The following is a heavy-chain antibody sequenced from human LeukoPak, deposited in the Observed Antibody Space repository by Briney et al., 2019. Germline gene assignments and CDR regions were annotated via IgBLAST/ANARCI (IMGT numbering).Heavy chain of an antibody. D-gene: IGHD1-26*01. Sequence: PGGSLRFSCPPSGFTFSSYAMSWVRPARGRGREWVSAISGSGGSTYYADSVKGRFTISRDNSKNTLYLQMNSLRAEDTAVYYCAKFRWELLLSWGQGTLVTVSS. CDR1: GFTFSSYA. CDR3: AKFRWELLLS. V-gene: IGHV3-23*01. CDR2: ISGSGGST. J-gene: IGHJ4*02.